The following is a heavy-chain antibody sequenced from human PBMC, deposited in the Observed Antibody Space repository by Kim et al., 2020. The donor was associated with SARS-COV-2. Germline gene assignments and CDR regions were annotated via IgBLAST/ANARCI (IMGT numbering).Heavy chain of an antibody. CDR3: VRTTSGWPNWFDS. Sequence: ASVKVSCMASGYLFSMYDINWVRQASGQGLEWLGWVTPSTGNTGNAQKFQGRVTMTRDISRRTAYMELSNLRSEDTAVYYCVRTTSGWPNWFDSWGQGTLVTVSS. CDR2: VTPSTGNT. J-gene: IGHJ5*01. V-gene: IGHV1-8*01. CDR1: GYLFSMYD. D-gene: IGHD6-19*01.